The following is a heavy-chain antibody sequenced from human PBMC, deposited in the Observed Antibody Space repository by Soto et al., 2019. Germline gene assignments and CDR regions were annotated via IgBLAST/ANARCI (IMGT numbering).Heavy chain of an antibody. V-gene: IGHV4-59*08. CDR1: GGPISSYY. CDR3: ARLFRAAYTLFAS. D-gene: IGHD2-15*01. J-gene: IGHJ5*01. CDR2: IYYSGST. Sequence: PAETLSLTCTVSGGPISSYYWSWIRQPPGKGLEWIGYIYYSGSTNYNPSLKNRVTISMDTSKNQFSLKLTSVTAADTAVYYCARLFRAAYTLFASWGQGTLVTVSS.